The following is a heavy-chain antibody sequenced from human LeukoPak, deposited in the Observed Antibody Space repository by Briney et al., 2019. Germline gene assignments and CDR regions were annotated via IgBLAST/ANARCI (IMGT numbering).Heavy chain of an antibody. V-gene: IGHV3-23*01. J-gene: IGHJ6*02. CDR3: AKEGDYYYYGMDV. Sequence: PGGSLRLSCAASGFTFSTYAMSWVRQAPGKGLEWVSTISDSGGSTYYADSVKGRFTISRDNSENTLYLQMNSLRAEDTAVYYCAKEGDYYYYGMDVWGQGTTVTVSS. CDR2: ISDSGGST. CDR1: GFTFSTYA.